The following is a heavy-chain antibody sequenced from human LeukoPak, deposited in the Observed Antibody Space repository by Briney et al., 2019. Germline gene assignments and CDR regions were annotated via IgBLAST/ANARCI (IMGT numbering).Heavy chain of an antibody. J-gene: IGHJ4*02. CDR3: TFYGSGSAVDY. Sequence: ASVKASCKASGYTFTGYYMHWVRQAPGRGLEWMGWINPNSGGTNYAQKFQGRVTMTRDTSISTAYMELSRLRSDDTAVYYCTFYGSGSAVDYWGQGTLVTVSS. CDR1: GYTFTGYY. V-gene: IGHV1-2*02. D-gene: IGHD3-10*01. CDR2: INPNSGGT.